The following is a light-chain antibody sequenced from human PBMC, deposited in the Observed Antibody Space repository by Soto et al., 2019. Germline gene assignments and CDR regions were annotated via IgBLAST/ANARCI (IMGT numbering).Light chain of an antibody. V-gene: IGKV3-20*01. J-gene: IGKJ2*01. CDR3: QQYAGSPYT. CDR1: QSVTHNH. Sequence: EIVLTQSPGTLSLSPGERATLSCRASQSVTHNHLAWYQQKRGQAPRLLIYIASARATGLPGGFSGSGSGTDFTLTISRLGPEDFAVYYCQQYAGSPYTFGQGTKVDIK. CDR2: IAS.